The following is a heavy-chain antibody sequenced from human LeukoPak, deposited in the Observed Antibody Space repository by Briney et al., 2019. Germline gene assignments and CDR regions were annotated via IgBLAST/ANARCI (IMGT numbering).Heavy chain of an antibody. J-gene: IGHJ4*02. CDR3: AKGGYSSSWYPFDY. Sequence: GGSLRLSCAASGFTFSSYAMSWVRQAPGKGLEWVSAISGSGGSTYYADSVKGRFTISRGNFKDKLYLQMNSLRAEDTAVYYCAKGGYSSSWYPFDYWGQGTLVTVSS. D-gene: IGHD6-13*01. V-gene: IGHV3-23*01. CDR1: GFTFSSYA. CDR2: ISGSGGST.